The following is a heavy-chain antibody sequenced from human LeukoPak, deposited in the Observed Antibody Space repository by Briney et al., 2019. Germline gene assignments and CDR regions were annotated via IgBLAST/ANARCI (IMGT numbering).Heavy chain of an antibody. CDR2: IYSGGDT. CDR3: ARDRVGAMFDY. Sequence: PGGSLRLSCAASGFTVSSNYMSWVRQTPGRGLEWLSIIYSGGDTYYPDSLKGRFTISRDNSKNTLYLQMNSLRAEDTAVYYCARDRVGAMFDYWGQGTLVTVSS. D-gene: IGHD1-26*01. J-gene: IGHJ4*02. V-gene: IGHV3-66*01. CDR1: GFTVSSNY.